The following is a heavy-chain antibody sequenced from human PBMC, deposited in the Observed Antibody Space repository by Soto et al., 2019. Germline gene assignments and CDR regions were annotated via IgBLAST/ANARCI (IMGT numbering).Heavy chain of an antibody. CDR2: IIPICGTA. CDR1: GGTFSSYA. D-gene: IGHD5-12*01. CDR3: VLDVDPHYYGMDV. J-gene: IGHJ6*02. Sequence: QVQLVQSGAEVKKPGSSVKVSCKASGGTFSSYAISWVLQAPGQGLEWMGWIIPICGTANYAQKFQGRVTITADESTCTAYMELRSLRSEDTAVYYFVLDVDPHYYGMDVWGQGTTVTVSS. V-gene: IGHV1-69*12.